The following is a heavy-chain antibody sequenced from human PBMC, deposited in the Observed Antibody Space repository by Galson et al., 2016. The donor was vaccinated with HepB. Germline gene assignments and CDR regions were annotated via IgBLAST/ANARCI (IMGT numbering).Heavy chain of an antibody. V-gene: IGHV3-74*01. CDR2: MSPEGNYM. Sequence: SLRLSCAASGFVVSNYWMHWVRQAPGKGLVWVARMSPEGNYMEYADSVQGRFAVTRDNAKNTLYLEMYTLVAADTATYYCARGHDWTYGDYWGQGALVAVSS. J-gene: IGHJ4*02. CDR1: GFVVSNYW. D-gene: IGHD2-21*01. CDR3: ARGHDWTYGDY.